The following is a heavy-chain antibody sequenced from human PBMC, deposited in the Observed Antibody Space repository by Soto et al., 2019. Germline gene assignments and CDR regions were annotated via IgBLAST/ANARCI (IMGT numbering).Heavy chain of an antibody. J-gene: IGHJ4*02. D-gene: IGHD3-10*01. Sequence: PSETLSLTCTVSGGSISSGGYYWSWIRQHPGKGLEWIGYIYYSGSTYYNPSLKSRVTISVDTSKNQFSLKLSSVTAADTAVYYCARLTMVRARAVDYWGQGTLVTV. CDR2: IYYSGST. CDR3: ARLTMVRARAVDY. V-gene: IGHV4-31*03. CDR1: GGSISSGGYY.